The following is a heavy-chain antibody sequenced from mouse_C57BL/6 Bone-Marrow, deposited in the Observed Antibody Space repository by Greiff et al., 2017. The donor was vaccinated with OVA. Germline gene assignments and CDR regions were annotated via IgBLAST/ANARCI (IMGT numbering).Heavy chain of an antibody. J-gene: IGHJ2*01. D-gene: IGHD1-1*01. CDR3: TTGTTVVAPDY. V-gene: IGHV14-4*01. CDR2: IDPENGDT. CDR1: GFNIKDDY. Sequence: VQLQQSGAELVRPGASVKLSCTASGFNIKDDYMHWVKQRPEQGLEWIGWIDPENGDTEYASKFQGKATITADTSSNTAYLQLSSLTSEDTAVYYCTTGTTVVAPDYRGQGTTLTVSS.